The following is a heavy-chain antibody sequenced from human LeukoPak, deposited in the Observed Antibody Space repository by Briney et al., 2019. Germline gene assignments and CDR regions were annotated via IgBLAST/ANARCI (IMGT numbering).Heavy chain of an antibody. V-gene: IGHV4-4*07. CDR2: IYSSGGT. D-gene: IGHD2-21*01. Sequence: PSETLSLTCTVSGDSINSYYWNWIRQPAGKGLEWIGRIYSSGGTNYNPSLKSRVTMSVDTSKNQLSLTLSSVTAADTAVYYCARGAYCSGAGCSFFDYWGQGTLVTVSS. CDR1: GDSINSYY. CDR3: ARGAYCSGAGCSFFDY. J-gene: IGHJ4*02.